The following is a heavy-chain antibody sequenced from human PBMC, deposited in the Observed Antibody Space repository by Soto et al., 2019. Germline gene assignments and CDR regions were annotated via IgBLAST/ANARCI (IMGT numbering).Heavy chain of an antibody. CDR1: GYTFTSYD. V-gene: IGHV1-8*01. D-gene: IGHD1-7*01. CDR3: AREPELRYYYYGMDV. J-gene: IGHJ6*02. CDR2: MNPNSGNT. Sequence: ASVKVSCKASGYTFTSYDINWVRQATGQGLEWMGWMNPNSGNTGYAQKFQGRVTMTRNTSISTAYMELSSLRSEDTAVYYCAREPELRYYYYGMDVWGQGTTVTVSS.